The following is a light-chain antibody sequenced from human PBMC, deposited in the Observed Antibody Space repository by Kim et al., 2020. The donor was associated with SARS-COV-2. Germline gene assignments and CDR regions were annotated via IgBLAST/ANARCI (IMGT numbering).Light chain of an antibody. V-gene: IGLV2-14*01. CDR1: SSDVGYSNY. CDR2: EVN. CDR3: SSYSSMTTYAV. Sequence: QSALTQPASVSGSPGQSITISCTGTSSDVGYSNYVSWYQHHPGKAPKLIFYEVNNRPSGIPNRFSGSKSGNTASLTISGLQAEDEADYYCSSYSSMTTYAVFGGGTQLTVL. J-gene: IGLJ7*01.